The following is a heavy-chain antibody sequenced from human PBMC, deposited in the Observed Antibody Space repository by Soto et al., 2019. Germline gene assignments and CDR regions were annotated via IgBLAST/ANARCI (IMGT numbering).Heavy chain of an antibody. V-gene: IGHV1-69*01. CDR1: GGTFSSYA. J-gene: IGHJ4*02. Sequence: QVQLVQSGAEVKKPGSSVKVSCKASGGTFSSYAISWVRQAPGQGLEWMGGVIPIFGTANYAQKVQGRVTITADESTSTAYMELSSRRYEDTALYYCARDGGIAARFDYWGQGTLVTVSS. CDR2: VIPIFGTA. D-gene: IGHD6-6*01. CDR3: ARDGGIAARFDY.